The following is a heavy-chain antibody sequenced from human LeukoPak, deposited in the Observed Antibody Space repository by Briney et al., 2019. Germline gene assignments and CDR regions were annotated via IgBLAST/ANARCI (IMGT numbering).Heavy chain of an antibody. Sequence: SETLSLTCAVYGGSFSDYYWSWIRQPPGKGLEWIGEISHSGSTTNYNPSLKSRVTISVDTSNSQVSLKLSSVTAADTAVYYCASVKLATAYFDSWGQGTLDTVSS. J-gene: IGHJ4*02. CDR2: ISHSGSTT. V-gene: IGHV4-34*01. CDR1: GGSFSDYY. CDR3: ASVKLATAYFDS. D-gene: IGHD5-24*01.